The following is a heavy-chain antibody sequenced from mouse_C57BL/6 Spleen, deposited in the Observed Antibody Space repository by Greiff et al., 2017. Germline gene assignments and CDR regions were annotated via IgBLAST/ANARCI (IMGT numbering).Heavy chain of an antibody. Sequence: VHLVESGPELVKPGASVKISCKASGYAFSSSWLNWVKQRPGKGLEWIGRIYPGDGDTNYNGKFKGKATLTADKSSSTAYMQLSSLTSEDSAVYFCAREGVSFYAMDYWGQGTSVTVSS. V-gene: IGHV1-82*01. CDR3: AREGVSFYAMDY. D-gene: IGHD6-2*01. CDR2: IYPGDGDT. J-gene: IGHJ4*01. CDR1: GYAFSSSW.